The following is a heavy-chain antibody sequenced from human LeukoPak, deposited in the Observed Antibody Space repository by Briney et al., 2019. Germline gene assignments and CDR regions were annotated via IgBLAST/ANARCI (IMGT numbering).Heavy chain of an antibody. CDR1: GYTFTGYY. V-gene: IGHV1-2*02. Sequence: ASVKVSCKASGYTFTGYYMHLVRQAPGQGLEWMGWINPNSGGTNYAQKFQGRVTMTRDTSISTAYMELSRLRSDDTAVYYCATKTADFWSGYYPYWGQGTLVTVSS. D-gene: IGHD3-3*01. J-gene: IGHJ4*02. CDR3: ATKTADFWSGYYPY. CDR2: INPNSGGT.